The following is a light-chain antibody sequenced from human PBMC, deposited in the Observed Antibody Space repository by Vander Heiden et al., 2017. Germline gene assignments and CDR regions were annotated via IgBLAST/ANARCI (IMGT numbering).Light chain of an antibody. CDR3: RQALQTPHT. V-gene: IGKV2-28*01. CDR2: VGS. CDR1: QSRLHSTAYHY. Sequence: DIVMTQSPLSLPVTPGEPASISCRSSQSRLHSTAYHYLDWYLPKPRRSPPLLIYVGSNRAAGVPDRSSGSGAGTDFTLKISRVEAEDVGVYYCRQALQTPHTFGGGTKVEIK. J-gene: IGKJ4*01.